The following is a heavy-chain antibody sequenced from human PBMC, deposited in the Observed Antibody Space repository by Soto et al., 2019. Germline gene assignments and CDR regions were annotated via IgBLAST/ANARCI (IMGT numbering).Heavy chain of an antibody. CDR3: ARGQGHPRRPDYWYFDL. V-gene: IGHV1-18*01. J-gene: IGHJ2*01. CDR1: GYTFTSYG. CDR2: ISAYNGNT. Sequence: QVQLVQSGAEVKKPGASVKVSCKASGYTFTSYGISWVRQAPGQGLEWMGWISAYNGNTNYAQKLQGRVTMTTDTPSSXXYMELRSLRSDDTAVYYCARGQGHPRRPDYWYFDLWGRGTLVTVSS.